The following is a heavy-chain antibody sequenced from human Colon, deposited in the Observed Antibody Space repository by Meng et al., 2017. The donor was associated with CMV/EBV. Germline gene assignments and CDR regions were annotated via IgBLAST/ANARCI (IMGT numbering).Heavy chain of an antibody. Sequence: SQTRSLTGAVYGGSFSGYYWSWIRQPPGKGLEWIGEINHSGSTNYNPSLKSRVTISVDTSRNQFSLKLTSVTAADTAIYYCARDVASDGWYNDHWGQGTLVTVSS. CDR2: INHSGST. CDR3: ARDVASDGWYNDH. CDR1: GGSFSGYY. V-gene: IGHV4-34*01. D-gene: IGHD6-19*01. J-gene: IGHJ4*02.